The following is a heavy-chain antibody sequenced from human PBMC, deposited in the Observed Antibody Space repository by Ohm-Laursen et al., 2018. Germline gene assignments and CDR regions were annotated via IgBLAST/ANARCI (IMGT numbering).Heavy chain of an antibody. J-gene: IGHJ4*02. CDR3: AKRDVSNYHCFDS. CDR1: GITFSSYA. D-gene: IGHD4-11*01. Sequence: SLRLSCAATGITFSSYAMSWVRQAPGKGLEWVSGISGSGSRTYYADSVKGRFTISRDNSKNTLYLQMNSLRAEDTAVYYCAKRDVSNYHCFDSWGQGTLVTVSS. CDR2: ISGSGSRT. V-gene: IGHV3-23*01.